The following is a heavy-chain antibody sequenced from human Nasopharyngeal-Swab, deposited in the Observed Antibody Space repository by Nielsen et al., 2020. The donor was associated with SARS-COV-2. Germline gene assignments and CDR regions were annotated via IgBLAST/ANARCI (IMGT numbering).Heavy chain of an antibody. Sequence: GESLKISCAASGFTVSSNYMSWVRQAPGKGLEWVSVIYSGGSTYYADSVKGRFTISRDNSKNTLYLQMNSLRAEDTAVYYCARVRLWFGELSYAFDYWGQGTLVTVSS. V-gene: IGHV3-53*01. CDR1: GFTVSSNY. J-gene: IGHJ4*02. D-gene: IGHD3-10*01. CDR3: ARVRLWFGELSYAFDY. CDR2: IYSGGST.